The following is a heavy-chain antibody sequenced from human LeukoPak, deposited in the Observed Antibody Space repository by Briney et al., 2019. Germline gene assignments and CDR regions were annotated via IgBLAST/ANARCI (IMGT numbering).Heavy chain of an antibody. D-gene: IGHD4-17*01. CDR3: ARGRSYYYYYGMDV. CDR2: ISAYNGNT. J-gene: IGHJ6*02. V-gene: IGHV1-18*01. Sequence: ASVKVSCKASGCTFTSYGISWVRQAPGQGLEWMGWISAYNGNTDYAQKLQGRVTMTTDTSTSTAYMELRSLRSDDTAVYYCARGRSYYYYYGMDVWGQGTTVTVSS. CDR1: GCTFTSYG.